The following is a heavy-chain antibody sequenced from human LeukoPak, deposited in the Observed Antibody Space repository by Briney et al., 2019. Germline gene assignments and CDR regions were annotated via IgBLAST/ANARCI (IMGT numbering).Heavy chain of an antibody. CDR1: GGSISTYY. J-gene: IGHJ5*02. CDR2: IYYSGST. CDR3: ARTAGWGARFDP. Sequence: SETLSLTCTVSGGSISTYYWNWIRQPPGKGLEWIGSIYYSGSTYYNPSLKSRVTISVDTSKNQFSLKLSSVTAADTAVYYCARTAGWGARFDPWGQGTLVTVSS. V-gene: IGHV4-39*01. D-gene: IGHD1-26*01.